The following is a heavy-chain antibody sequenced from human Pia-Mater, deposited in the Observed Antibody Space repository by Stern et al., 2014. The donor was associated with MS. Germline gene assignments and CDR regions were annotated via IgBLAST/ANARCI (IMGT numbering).Heavy chain of an antibody. J-gene: IGHJ4*02. CDR2: IWSDGSDK. CDR1: GFTFSSYG. Sequence: QLVQSGGGVVQPGRSLRLSCAASGFTFSSYGMHWVRQTPGKGLGWPAVIWSDGSDKYYADSVQGRFTISTDNSANKCYLHLNSLRAEDTAVYYCARGDSSSPLEYWGQGTLVTVSS. D-gene: IGHD6-6*01. V-gene: IGHV3-33*01. CDR3: ARGDSSSPLEY.